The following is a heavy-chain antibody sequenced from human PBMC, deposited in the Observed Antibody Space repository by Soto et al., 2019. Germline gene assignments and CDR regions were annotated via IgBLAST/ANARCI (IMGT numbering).Heavy chain of an antibody. V-gene: IGHV3-53*01. CDR1: GFTVSSNY. J-gene: IGHJ4*02. D-gene: IGHD3-3*01. CDR3: ARANENDFWSGYYVY. Sequence: HPGGSLRLSCAASGFTVSSNYMSWVRQAPGKGLEWVSVIYSGGSTYYADSVKGRFTISRDNSKNTLYLQMNGLRAEDTAVYYCARANENDFWSGYYVYWGQGTLVTVSS. CDR2: IYSGGST.